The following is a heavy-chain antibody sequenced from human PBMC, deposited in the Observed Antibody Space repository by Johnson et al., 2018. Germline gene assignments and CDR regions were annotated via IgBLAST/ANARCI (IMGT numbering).Heavy chain of an antibody. J-gene: IGHJ6*02. CDR1: GFTFSSYA. CDR2: ISGSGGST. CDR3: AKGFYDSGTYSCMDV. Sequence: VQLVEFGGGVVQPGRSLRLSCAASGFTFSSYAMSWVRQAPGKGLEWVSAISGSGGSTYYADSVKGRFTISRDNSKNTLYLQMNSLRAEDTAVYSCAKGFYDSGTYSCMDVWGQGTTVTVSS. V-gene: IGHV3-23*04. D-gene: IGHD3-10*01.